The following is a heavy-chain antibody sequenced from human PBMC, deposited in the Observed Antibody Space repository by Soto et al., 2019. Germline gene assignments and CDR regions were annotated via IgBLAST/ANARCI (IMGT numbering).Heavy chain of an antibody. CDR2: IIPIFGIA. D-gene: IGHD2-21*02. CDR3: ARVGEYCGGACPQYFQH. Sequence: SVKVSCKASGGSFRSNSLSWVRQAPGQGLEWMGRIIPIFGIANYAQRFQGRVTITADESTGTAYMELSSLRSEDTAVYYCARVGEYCGGACPQYFQHWGQGTLVTVSS. V-gene: IGHV1-69*13. CDR1: GGSFRSNS. J-gene: IGHJ1*01.